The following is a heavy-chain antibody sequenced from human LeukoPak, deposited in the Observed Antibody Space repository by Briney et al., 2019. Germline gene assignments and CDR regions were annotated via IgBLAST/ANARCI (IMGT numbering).Heavy chain of an antibody. CDR3: ARDKYFDYGDSAYFDY. CDR1: GYTFTGYY. V-gene: IGHV1-2*02. J-gene: IGHJ4*02. Sequence: ASVKVSCKASGYTFTGYYMHWVRQAPGQGLEWMGWINPNSGGTKYAQKFQGRVTMTRDTSISTAYMELSRLRSDDTAVYYCARDKYFDYGDSAYFDYWGQGTLVTVSS. D-gene: IGHD4-17*01. CDR2: INPNSGGT.